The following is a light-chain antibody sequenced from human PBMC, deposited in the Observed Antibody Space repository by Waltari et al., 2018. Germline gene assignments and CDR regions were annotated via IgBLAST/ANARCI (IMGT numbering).Light chain of an antibody. CDR3: QAWDNTFARV. CDR1: KLGAKY. J-gene: IGLJ2*01. CDR2: QHT. Sequence: SYELTQPTSVSVAPGQTANITCSGDKLGAKYTCWYQQMPGQSPVLVIHQHTKRPSGIQERLSGSKSGNTATLTSSGTQAVDEGEYYCQAWDNTFARVFGGGTKLTVL. V-gene: IGLV3-1*01.